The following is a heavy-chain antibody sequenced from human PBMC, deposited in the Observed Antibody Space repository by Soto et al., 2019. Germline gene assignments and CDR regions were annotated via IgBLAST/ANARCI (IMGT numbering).Heavy chain of an antibody. D-gene: IGHD3-10*01. CDR1: GFTFSSYW. J-gene: IGHJ4*02. CDR3: ARAKPAQPMGMFDY. V-gene: IGHV3-7*05. CDR2: IKQDGSEK. Sequence: GSLRLSCAASGFTFSSYWMSWVRQAPGKGLEWVANIKQDGSEKYYVDSVKGRFTISRDNAKNSLYLQMNSLRAEDTAVYYCARAKPAQPMGMFDYWGQGTLVTVSS.